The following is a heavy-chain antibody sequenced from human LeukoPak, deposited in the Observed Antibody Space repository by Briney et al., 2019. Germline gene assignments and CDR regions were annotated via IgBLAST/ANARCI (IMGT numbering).Heavy chain of an antibody. V-gene: IGHV4-59*05. CDR3: AKSGGYGLIDY. Sequence: SESLSPTCTVSGGSISSDYWSWIRQPPGKGLEWIGSIYYSGNTYYNSSLKSRVTISIDTYKNQLYLNLTSMTAADTDIYYCAKSGGYGLIDYWGQGTLVTVSS. J-gene: IGHJ4*01. CDR1: GGSISSDY. CDR2: IYYSGNT. D-gene: IGHD1-26*01.